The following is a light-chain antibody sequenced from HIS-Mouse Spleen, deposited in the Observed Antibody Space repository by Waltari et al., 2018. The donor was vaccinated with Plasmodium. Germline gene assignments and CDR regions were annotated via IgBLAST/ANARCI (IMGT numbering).Light chain of an antibody. CDR2: QDS. CDR3: QAWDSSTVV. J-gene: IGLJ2*01. V-gene: IGLV3-1*01. Sequence: SYELTQPPSVSVSPGQTASLTGSGDNVGAKTACWYQQKQGQSPVLVICQDSKRPSGIPERFSGSNAGNTATLTISGTQAMDEADYYCQAWDSSTVVFGGGTKLTVL. CDR1: NVGAKT.